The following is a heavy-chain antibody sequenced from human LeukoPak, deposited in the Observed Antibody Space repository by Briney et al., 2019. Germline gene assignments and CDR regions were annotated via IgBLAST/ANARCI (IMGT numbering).Heavy chain of an antibody. D-gene: IGHD1-26*01. J-gene: IGHJ3*02. V-gene: IGHV3-53*04. CDR1: GITVSSNY. CDR3: AREDSGSYSGDAFDI. CDR2: IYSGGST. Sequence: PGGSLRLSCAASGITVSSNYMSWVRQAPGKGLEWVSVIYSGGSTYYADSVKGRFTISRHNSKNTLYLQMNSLRAEDTAVYYCAREDSGSYSGDAFDIWGQGTMVTVSS.